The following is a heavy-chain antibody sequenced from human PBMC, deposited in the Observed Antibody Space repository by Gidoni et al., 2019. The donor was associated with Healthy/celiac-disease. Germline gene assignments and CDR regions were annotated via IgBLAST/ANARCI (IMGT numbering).Heavy chain of an antibody. CDR3: ASVGAYSGSYTYYFDY. CDR2: INHSGST. V-gene: IGHV4-34*01. Sequence: QVQLQQWGAGLLKPSETLSLTCAVYGGSFSGYYWRWLRQPPGKGLEWIGEINHSGSTNYNPSLKSRVNISVDTSKNQFSLKLSSVTAADTAVYYCASVGAYSGSYTYYFDYWGQGTLVTVSS. CDR1: GGSFSGYY. J-gene: IGHJ4*02. D-gene: IGHD1-26*01.